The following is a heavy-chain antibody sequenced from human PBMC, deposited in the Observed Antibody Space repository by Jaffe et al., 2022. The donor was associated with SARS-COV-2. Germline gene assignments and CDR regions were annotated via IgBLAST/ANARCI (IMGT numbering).Heavy chain of an antibody. CDR1: GGSFSGYY. Sequence: QVQLQQWGAGLLKPSETLSLTCAVYGGSFSGYYWSWIRQPPGKGLEWIGEINHSGSTNYNPSLKSRVTISVDTSKNQFSLKLSSVTAADTAVYYCARGWGSGYYYNWGQGTLVTVSS. D-gene: IGHD3-22*01. CDR3: ARGWGSGYYYN. V-gene: IGHV4-34*01. J-gene: IGHJ4*02. CDR2: INHSGST.